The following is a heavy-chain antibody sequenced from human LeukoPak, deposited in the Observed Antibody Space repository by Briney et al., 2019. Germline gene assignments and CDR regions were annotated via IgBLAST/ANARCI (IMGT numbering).Heavy chain of an antibody. CDR1: GFTFSSYA. J-gene: IGHJ4*02. Sequence: PGGSLRLSCAASGFTFSSYAMYWVRRAPGKGLEYVSVISGNGVSTHYATSVKGRFTISRDNSKNTLYLQMGSLRAEDMAVYYCARGLAVGGSPYDSSAQYYFDYWGQGTLVTVSS. CDR3: ARGLAVGGSPYDSSAQYYFDY. D-gene: IGHD3-22*01. V-gene: IGHV3-64*01. CDR2: ISGNGVST.